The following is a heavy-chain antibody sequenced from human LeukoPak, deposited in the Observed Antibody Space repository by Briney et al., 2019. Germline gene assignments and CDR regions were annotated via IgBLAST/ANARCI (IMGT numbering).Heavy chain of an antibody. V-gene: IGHV1-2*02. J-gene: IGHJ5*02. CDR3: ARQSGAGNLFDP. Sequence: ASLKVSCKASGYTFTGYYIHWVRQAPGQGLEWIGWINPYSGATNYAPKFQGRVTMTGDTSISRGYMELSRVRSDDTAVYYCARQSGAGNLFDPWGEGTLVTVSS. CDR2: INPYSGAT. D-gene: IGHD3-10*01. CDR1: GYTFTGYY.